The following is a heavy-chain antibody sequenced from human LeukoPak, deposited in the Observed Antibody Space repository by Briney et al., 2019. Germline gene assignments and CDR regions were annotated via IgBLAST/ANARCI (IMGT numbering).Heavy chain of an antibody. CDR1: GGTFSSYA. Sequence: ASVKVSCKASGGTFSSYAISWVRQAPGQGLEWMGGIIPILGTANYAQKFQGRVTITADESTSTAYMELSSLRSEDTAVYYCARERGDYYDSSGYYRGYFDYWGQGTLVTVSS. J-gene: IGHJ4*02. CDR2: IIPILGTA. CDR3: ARERGDYYDSSGYYRGYFDY. V-gene: IGHV1-69*13. D-gene: IGHD3-22*01.